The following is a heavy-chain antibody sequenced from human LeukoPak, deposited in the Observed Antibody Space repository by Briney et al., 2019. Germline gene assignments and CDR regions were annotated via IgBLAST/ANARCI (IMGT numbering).Heavy chain of an antibody. CDR1: GGSISSYY. Sequence: ASETLSLTCTVSGGSISSYYWSWIRQPAGKGLEWIGRIYTSGSTNYNPSLKSRVTMSVDTSKNQFSLKLSSVTAADTAVYYCSRSNPLNWFDPWGQGTLVTVSS. CDR3: SRSNPLNWFDP. D-gene: IGHD2-2*01. V-gene: IGHV4-4*07. CDR2: IYTSGST. J-gene: IGHJ5*02.